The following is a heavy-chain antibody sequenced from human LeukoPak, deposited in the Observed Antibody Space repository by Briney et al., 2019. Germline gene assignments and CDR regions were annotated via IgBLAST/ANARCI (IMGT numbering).Heavy chain of an antibody. CDR2: NAGSCRT. J-gene: IGHJ4*02. V-gene: IGHV3-66*01. CDR1: GFTVSSNY. Sequence: GGSLRLSCAASGFTVSSNYMSWVRQAPGKGLEWVSVNAGSCRTEYAASVKCRFTISRENSKNTLYLQMNSLKAEDTAVYYCARVSGSYYGVTLDYWGQGTLVTVSS. D-gene: IGHD1-26*01. CDR3: ARVSGSYYGVTLDY.